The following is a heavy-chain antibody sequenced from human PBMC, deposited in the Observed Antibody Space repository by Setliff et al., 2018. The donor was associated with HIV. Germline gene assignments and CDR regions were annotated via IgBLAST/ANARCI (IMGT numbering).Heavy chain of an antibody. J-gene: IGHJ4*02. CDR1: GGSFNDYY. D-gene: IGHD5-12*01. CDR3: ARGYASGYDAYGY. Sequence: PSETLSLTCAVYGGSFNDYYWSWIRQPPGKGLEWIGKIIHSGSINYNPSLKSRVTISVDTYNNQFSLNMNSVNAADTAVYYCARGYASGYDAYGYWGQGTLVTVSS. V-gene: IGHV4-34*01. CDR2: IIHSGSI.